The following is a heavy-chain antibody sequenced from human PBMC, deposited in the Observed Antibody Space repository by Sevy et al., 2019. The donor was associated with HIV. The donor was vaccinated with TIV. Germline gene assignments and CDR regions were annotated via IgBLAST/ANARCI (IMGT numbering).Heavy chain of an antibody. V-gene: IGHV3-23*01. Sequence: GGSLRLSCAASGFTFSKYSMSWVRQPPGKGLEWVTTLSFGCGEINYADSVKGRFTISKDNSKSSVYLQMNNLRPEDTAVYYCAREGCTKPHDYWGQGTLVTVSS. CDR2: LSFGCGEI. J-gene: IGHJ4*02. D-gene: IGHD2-8*01. CDR1: GFTFSKYS. CDR3: AREGCTKPHDY.